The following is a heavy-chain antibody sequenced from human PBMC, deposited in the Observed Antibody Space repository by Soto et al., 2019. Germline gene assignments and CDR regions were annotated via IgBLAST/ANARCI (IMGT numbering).Heavy chain of an antibody. CDR2: ISNTAITD. CDR1: GFSFSDYS. V-gene: IGHV3-11*01. CDR3: ARDLPQMLSHKHYYYSLAV. J-gene: IGHJ6*03. D-gene: IGHD3-16*01. Sequence: QVHLVESGGDLVKPGGSLRLSCVASGFSFSDYSMTWMRQAPGGGLDFVAFISNTAITDYYADSVKGRFTISRDNARNSAYLQMDSLRAEDAAVYYCARDLPQMLSHKHYYYSLAVWGTGTTVTVSS.